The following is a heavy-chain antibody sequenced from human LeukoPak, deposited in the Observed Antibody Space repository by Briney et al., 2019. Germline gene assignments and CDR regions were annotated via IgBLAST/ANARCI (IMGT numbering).Heavy chain of an antibody. CDR1: GFTFSSYW. D-gene: IGHD3-10*01. Sequence: GGSLRLSCAASGFTFSSYWMHWVRQAPGKGLVWVARVNGDGSSTSYADSVKGRFTISRDNSKNTLYLQMNSLRAEDTAVYYCARDRGFFDYWGQGTLVTVSS. CDR2: VNGDGSST. CDR3: ARDRGFFDY. J-gene: IGHJ4*02. V-gene: IGHV3-74*01.